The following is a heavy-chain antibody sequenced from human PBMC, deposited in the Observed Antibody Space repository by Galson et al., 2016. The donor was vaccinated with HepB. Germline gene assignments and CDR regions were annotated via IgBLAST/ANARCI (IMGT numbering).Heavy chain of an antibody. V-gene: IGHV3-30-3*01. D-gene: IGHD4-17*01. CDR2: VSFDGRNT. J-gene: IGHJ5*02. CDR1: GFDFNDSS. Sequence: SLRLSCAGSGFDFNDSSIHWVRQSPGKGLEWVAGVSFDGRNTYYADSVKGRFIISRDSSKKTVYLQMNSLRSKDTAVYYCTRAAGGRTATTTLAWGQGLRVTVSS. CDR3: TRAAGGRTATTTLA.